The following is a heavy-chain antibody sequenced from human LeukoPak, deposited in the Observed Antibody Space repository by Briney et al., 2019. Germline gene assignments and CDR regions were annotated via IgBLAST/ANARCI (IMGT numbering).Heavy chain of an antibody. V-gene: IGHV5-51*01. CDR1: GYSFSSYW. D-gene: IGHD5-24*01. Sequence: GEPLKFSCAGSGYSFSSYWIGWVRQMPGKGLEWMGIIYPSDSKTRYSPSFQGQVTISTDKYITTAYLQSSSLKASDTAMYYCARQRPGMATIDASDIWSQGTLVTVSS. CDR2: IYPSDSKT. CDR3: ARQRPGMATIDASDI. J-gene: IGHJ3*02.